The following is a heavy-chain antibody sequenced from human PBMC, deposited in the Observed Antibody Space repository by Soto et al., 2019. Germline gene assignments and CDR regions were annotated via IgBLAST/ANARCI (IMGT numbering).Heavy chain of an antibody. CDR1: GGSISSGGYY. V-gene: IGHV4-31*03. Sequence: QVQLQESGPGLVKPSQTLSLTCTVSGGSISSGGYYWSWIRPHPGKGLEWIGYIYYSGSTYYNQYLTSRVTMAVDTSKNQFSRKLSSVTATETAVYYGARRVIHWGQGTLDTVSS. CDR2: IYYSGST. D-gene: IGHD2-21*01. CDR3: ARRVIH. J-gene: IGHJ4*02.